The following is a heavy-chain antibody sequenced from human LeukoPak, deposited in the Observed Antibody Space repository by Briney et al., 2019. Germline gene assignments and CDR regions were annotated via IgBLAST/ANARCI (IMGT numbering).Heavy chain of an antibody. CDR3: ARGGYSRFDIVVVPAARYYFDY. CDR1: GGSFSGYY. Sequence: SETLSLTCAVYGGSFSGYYWSWIRQPPGKGLEWIGEINHSESTNYNPSLKSRVTISVDTSKNQFSLKLSSVTAADTAVYYCARGGYSRFDIVVVPAARYYFDYWGQGTLVTVSS. V-gene: IGHV4-34*01. J-gene: IGHJ4*02. D-gene: IGHD2-2*01. CDR2: INHSEST.